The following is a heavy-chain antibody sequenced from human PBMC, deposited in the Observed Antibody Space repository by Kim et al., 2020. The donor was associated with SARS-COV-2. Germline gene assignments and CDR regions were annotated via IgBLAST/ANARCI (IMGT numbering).Heavy chain of an antibody. CDR3: TTTTGYDSSGYYYWYFDL. V-gene: IGHV3-15*01. D-gene: IGHD3-22*01. J-gene: IGHJ2*01. Sequence: KGRFTLSRDDSKNTLYLQMNSLKPEDTAVYYCTTTTGYDSSGYYYWYFDLWGRGTLVTVSS.